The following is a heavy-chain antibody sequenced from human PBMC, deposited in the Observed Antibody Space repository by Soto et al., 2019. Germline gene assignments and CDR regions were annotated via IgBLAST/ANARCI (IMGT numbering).Heavy chain of an antibody. J-gene: IGHJ6*02. CDR3: ARAFKITLGQYQLPTGVYYCYRMDV. Sequence: QVQLVQSGAEVKRPGSSVKVSCKASGGTFSSYAISWVRQAPGQGLEWMGGIIPIFGTANYAQKFQDRVTITADEYTSTAYLELSSLRSEDTAVYYCARAFKITLGQYQLPTGVYYCYRMDVWGQGTTVTVSS. CDR1: GGTFSSYA. D-gene: IGHD2-2*01. V-gene: IGHV1-69*01. CDR2: IIPIFGTA.